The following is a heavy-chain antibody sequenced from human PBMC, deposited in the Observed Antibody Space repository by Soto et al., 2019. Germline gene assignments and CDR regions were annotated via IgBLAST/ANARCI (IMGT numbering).Heavy chain of an antibody. J-gene: IGHJ5*02. D-gene: IGHD6-13*01. CDR1: GFTFSSYW. V-gene: IGHV3-74*01. Sequence: EVQLVESGGGLVQPGGSLRLSCAASGFTFSSYWMHWVRQAPGKGLVWVSRINSDGSSTSYADSVKGRFTISRDNAKNTLYLQMNSLRAEDTAVYYCARGSIAAARMGDWFDPWGQGTLVTVSS. CDR3: ARGSIAAARMGDWFDP. CDR2: INSDGSST.